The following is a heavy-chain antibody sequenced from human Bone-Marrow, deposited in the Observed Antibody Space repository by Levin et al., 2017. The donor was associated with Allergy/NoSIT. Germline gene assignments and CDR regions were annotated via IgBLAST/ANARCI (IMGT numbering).Heavy chain of an antibody. CDR3: ARGFLGYYGAAVGNY. J-gene: IGHJ4*02. CDR1: GFTFSSDE. D-gene: IGHD3-10*01. Sequence: GGSLRLSCAASGFTFSSDEMNWVRQAPGKGLEWVSYISTSGNNVDYADSVKGRFTISRDNAKNSLYLQMNSLSADDTAVYYCARGFLGYYGAAVGNYWGQGTLVTVSS. V-gene: IGHV3-48*03. CDR2: ISTSGNNV.